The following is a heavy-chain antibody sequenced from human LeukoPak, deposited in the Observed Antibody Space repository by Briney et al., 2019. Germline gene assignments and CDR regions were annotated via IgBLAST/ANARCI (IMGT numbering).Heavy chain of an antibody. D-gene: IGHD1-26*01. V-gene: IGHV1-2*02. Sequence: ASVKVSCKASGYSFTGYYIHWVRQAPGQGLEWMGWINPNSGGTNYAQKFQGRVTMTRDTSISTAYMELSRLRADDTAVYYCARGSFSADATSVLDYFHHWGQGTLVTDSS. CDR3: ARGSFSADATSVLDYFHH. J-gene: IGHJ1*01. CDR2: INPNSGGT. CDR1: GYSFTGYY.